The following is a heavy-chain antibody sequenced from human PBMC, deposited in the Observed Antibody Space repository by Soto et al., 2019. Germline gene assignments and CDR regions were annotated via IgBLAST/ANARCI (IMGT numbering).Heavy chain of an antibody. CDR3: ARAFYGVDL. CDR2: IYQSGSA. V-gene: IGHV4-30-2*06. CDR1: GGSITSGGYS. Sequence: PSETLSLTCTVSGGSITSGGYSWSWIRQSPGQGLEWIGYIYQSGSAFYNPSLKTRATILVDRSKNRFSLNLTSVTAADAAVYYCARAFYGVDLWGQGTTVTVSS. J-gene: IGHJ6*02.